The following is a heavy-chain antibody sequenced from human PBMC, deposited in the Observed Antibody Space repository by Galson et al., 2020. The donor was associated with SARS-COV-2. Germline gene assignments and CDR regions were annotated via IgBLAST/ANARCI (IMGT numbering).Heavy chain of an antibody. J-gene: IGHJ4*02. CDR3: AKAEPYYYGSGSYLFDY. CDR1: GFTFSSYG. V-gene: IGHV3-30*18. D-gene: IGHD3-10*01. CDR2: ISYDGSNK. Sequence: GGSLRLSCAASGFTFSSYGMRWVRQAPGKGLEWVAVISYDGSNKYYADSVKGRFTISRDNSKNTLYLQMNSLRAEDTAVYYCAKAEPYYYGSGSYLFDYWGQGTLVTVSS.